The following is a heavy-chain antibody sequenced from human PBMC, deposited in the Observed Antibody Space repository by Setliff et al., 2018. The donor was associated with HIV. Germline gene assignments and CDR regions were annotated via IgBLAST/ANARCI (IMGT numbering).Heavy chain of an antibody. V-gene: IGHV1-69*13. J-gene: IGHJ6*03. CDR3: ARIVRPSYYYYYYMDV. D-gene: IGHD3-10*02. CDR2: IIPIFNTA. Sequence: SVKVSCKAYGYTFIRHGISWVRQAPGQGLEWMGGIIPIFNTANYAQKFQGRVTITADESTSTAYMELSSLRSEDTAVFYCARIVRPSYYYYYYMDVWGKGTTVTVSS. CDR1: GYTFIRHG.